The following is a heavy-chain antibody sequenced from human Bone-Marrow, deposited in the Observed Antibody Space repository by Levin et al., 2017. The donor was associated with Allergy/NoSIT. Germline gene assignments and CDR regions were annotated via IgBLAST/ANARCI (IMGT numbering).Heavy chain of an antibody. V-gene: IGHV3-72*01. Sequence: GESLKISCAVSGFTFSDHYMDWVRQAPGKGLEWLGRSRNKANGYTTEYAASVNGRFTVSRDDSKNSLYLQMNSLQTEDTAVYYCARGGQCGGGTCYSDYFDYWGQGTLVTVSS. D-gene: IGHD2-15*01. CDR2: SRNKANGYTT. CDR3: ARGGQCGGGTCYSDYFDY. CDR1: GFTFSDHY. J-gene: IGHJ4*02.